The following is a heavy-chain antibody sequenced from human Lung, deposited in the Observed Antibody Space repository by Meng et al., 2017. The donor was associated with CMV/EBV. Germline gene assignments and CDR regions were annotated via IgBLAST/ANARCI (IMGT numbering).Heavy chain of an antibody. CDR3: AGPDDAGNTPHDISDI. D-gene: IGHD3-22*01. Sequence: SXKASGGTFSSYAISWVRQPPGKGLEYIGYVHYTGTTNYSPSLKGRASISVDRARNQFSLKLTSVTAADTAVYFCAGPDDAGNTPHDISDIWGQGXKVTVSS. CDR1: GGTFSSYA. V-gene: IGHV4-59*01. J-gene: IGHJ3*02. CDR2: VHYTGTT.